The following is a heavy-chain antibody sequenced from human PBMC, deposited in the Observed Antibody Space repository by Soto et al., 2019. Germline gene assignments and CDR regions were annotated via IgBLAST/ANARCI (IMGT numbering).Heavy chain of an antibody. J-gene: IGHJ6*02. CDR1: GYSFSSYW. CDR2: IYPDDSDT. V-gene: IGHV5-51*01. D-gene: IGHD1-1*01. CDR3: ARFRTTGTEGLYYYYYYGMDV. Sequence: GESLKISCKGSGYSFSSYWIGWVRQMPGKDLEWIGIIYPDDSDTRYSPSFQGQVTISADKSISTAYLQWSSLKASDTAMYYCARFRTTGTEGLYYYYYYGMDVWGQGTTVTVSS.